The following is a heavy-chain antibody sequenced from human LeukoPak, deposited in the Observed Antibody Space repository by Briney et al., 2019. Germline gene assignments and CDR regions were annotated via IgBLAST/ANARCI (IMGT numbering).Heavy chain of an antibody. D-gene: IGHD1-1*01. CDR3: AREGLQLRVQYSPELDY. J-gene: IGHJ4*02. CDR1: GFTFSNYW. Sequence: GGSLRLSCVASGFTFSNYWMHWVRQVPEKGLVWVSRINNDGSSTNYADSVKGRFTISRDNAKNTLYLQVNSLRAEDTAVYYCAREGLQLRVQYSPELDYWGQGTLVTVSS. CDR2: INNDGSST. V-gene: IGHV3-74*01.